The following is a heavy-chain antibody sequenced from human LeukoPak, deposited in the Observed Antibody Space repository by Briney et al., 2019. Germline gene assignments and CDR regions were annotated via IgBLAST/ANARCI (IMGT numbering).Heavy chain of an antibody. J-gene: IGHJ3*02. V-gene: IGHV3-23*01. D-gene: IGHD2-15*01. CDR2: FSGSGSDT. Sequence: GGSLRLSCAASGFTFSSYVMNWVRQAPGKGLEWVSAFSGSGSDTYYADSVKGRFTISRDNSKNTLYLQMSSLRAEDTAVYYCAKEYCGGGSCYLSRDAFDIWGQGTMVTVSS. CDR3: AKEYCGGGSCYLSRDAFDI. CDR1: GFTFSSYV.